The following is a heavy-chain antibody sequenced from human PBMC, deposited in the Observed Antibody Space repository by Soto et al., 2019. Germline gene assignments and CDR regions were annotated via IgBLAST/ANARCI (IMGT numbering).Heavy chain of an antibody. CDR1: GFIFKMYW. Sequence: EVRLVESGGDLVKSGGSVRLSCAASGFIFKMYWMHWVRQSPGKGLVWISRIYNDGTYSDYADSVRGRFTISRDNVNDTLYLQMNNLRAEDSGLYYCTRGPRPISTGTGAYWGQGTQVTVSS. CDR3: TRGPRPISTGTGAY. D-gene: IGHD3-10*01. CDR2: IYNDGTYS. J-gene: IGHJ4*02. V-gene: IGHV3-74*02.